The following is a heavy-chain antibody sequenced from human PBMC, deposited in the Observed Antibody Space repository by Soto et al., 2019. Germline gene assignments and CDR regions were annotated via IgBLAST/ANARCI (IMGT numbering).Heavy chain of an antibody. CDR3: ARLIRDASGSYRLDY. J-gene: IGHJ4*02. Sequence: ETLSLTCTASGGSISPYDWSWIRQPPGEGMEWLGYIYYSGYTNYNPSLKSRLTISVDTSKNQFSLRLSSVTAADTAVYFCARLIRDASGSYRLDYWGRGTLVTVSS. V-gene: IGHV4-59*08. D-gene: IGHD3-10*01. CDR1: GGSISPYD. CDR2: IYYSGYT.